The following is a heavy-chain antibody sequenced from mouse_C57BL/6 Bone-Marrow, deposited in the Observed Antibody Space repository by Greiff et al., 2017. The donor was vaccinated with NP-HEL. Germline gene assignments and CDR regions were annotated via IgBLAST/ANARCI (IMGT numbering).Heavy chain of an antibody. CDR2: IDPETGGT. J-gene: IGHJ2*01. Sequence: VKLMESGAELVRPGASVTLSCKASGYTFTDYEMHWVKQTPVHGLEWIGAIDPETGGTAYNQKFKGKAILTADKSSSTAYMELRSLTSEDSAVYYCTRGGDGNFDYWGQGTTLTVSS. V-gene: IGHV1-15*01. CDR1: GYTFTDYE. CDR3: TRGGDGNFDY.